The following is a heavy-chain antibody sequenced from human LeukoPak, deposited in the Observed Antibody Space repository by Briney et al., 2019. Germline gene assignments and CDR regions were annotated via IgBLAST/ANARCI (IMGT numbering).Heavy chain of an antibody. Sequence: GESLKISFKGSGYRFTSYWISWVRPMPGKGLGWMGRIDPSDSYTNYSPSFQGHVTISADKSISTAYLQWSSLKASDTAMYYCARHAEYYGSGSYYLYYGMDVWGKGTTVTVSS. J-gene: IGHJ6*04. CDR2: IDPSDSYT. CDR3: ARHAEYYGSGSYYLYYGMDV. D-gene: IGHD3-10*01. CDR1: GYRFTSYW. V-gene: IGHV5-10-1*01.